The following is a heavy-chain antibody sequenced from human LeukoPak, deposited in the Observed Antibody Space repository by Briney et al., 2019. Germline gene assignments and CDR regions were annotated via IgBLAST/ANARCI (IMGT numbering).Heavy chain of an antibody. J-gene: IGHJ3*02. CDR1: GFIFSNYN. V-gene: IGHV3-48*01. Sequence: GGSLRLSCAASGFIFSNYNMNWVRQAPGKGLEWVSYISRSSGTIYYADSVKGRFIISRDNSKNTLYLQMNSLRAEDTAVYYCANYKQGIWGQGTMVTVSS. D-gene: IGHD1-1*01. CDR2: ISRSSGTI. CDR3: ANYKQGI.